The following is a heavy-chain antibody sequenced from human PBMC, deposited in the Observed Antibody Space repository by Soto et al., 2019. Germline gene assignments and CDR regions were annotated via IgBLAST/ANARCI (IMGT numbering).Heavy chain of an antibody. CDR1: GFNFISYG. D-gene: IGHD6-6*01. J-gene: IGHJ5*02. Sequence: QVLLVQSGGEVKKPGASVKVSCKASGFNFISYGINWVRQAPGQGLEWMGWISGYNGKTVYAHSVHDRVTMTTDATTGTAYMELRGLRSADTAIYYCARDFGYTSSPDSWFDPWGQGTLVTVTS. V-gene: IGHV1-18*04. CDR2: ISGYNGKT. CDR3: ARDFGYTSSPDSWFDP.